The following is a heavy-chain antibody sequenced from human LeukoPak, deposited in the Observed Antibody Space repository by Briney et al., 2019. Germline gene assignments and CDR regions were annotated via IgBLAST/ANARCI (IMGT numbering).Heavy chain of an antibody. CDR1: GGSISSGGYS. CDR2: IYHSGST. CDR3: ARYCRGGSCYYNYFDY. Sequence: PSETLSLTCAVSGGSISSGGYSWSCIRRPPGKGLECIGYIYHSGSTYYNPSLKSRVTISVDRSKNQFSLKLSSVTAADTAVYYCARYCRGGSCYYNYFDYWGQGTLVTVSS. J-gene: IGHJ4*02. V-gene: IGHV4-30-2*01. D-gene: IGHD2-15*01.